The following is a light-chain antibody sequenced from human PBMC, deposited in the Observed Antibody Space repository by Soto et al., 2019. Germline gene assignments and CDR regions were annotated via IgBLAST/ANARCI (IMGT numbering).Light chain of an antibody. J-gene: IGLJ1*01. CDR1: SSSIGNNY. Sequence: QSVLTQPSPVSASPGQKVTISCSGSSSSIGNNYVSWYQQFPGTAPKLLIYDNNNRPSGIPDRFSGSKSGTSATLGITGLQTGDEADYYCATWDSSLSAGVFGTGTKVTVL. CDR3: ATWDSSLSAGV. CDR2: DNN. V-gene: IGLV1-51*01.